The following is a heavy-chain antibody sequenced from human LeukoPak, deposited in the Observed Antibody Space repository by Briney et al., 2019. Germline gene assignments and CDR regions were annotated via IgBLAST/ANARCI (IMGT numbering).Heavy chain of an antibody. D-gene: IGHD6-13*01. J-gene: IGHJ3*02. CDR3: ARQPIAAAGPDAFDI. CDR1: GGSISSYY. Sequence: SETLSLTCTVSGGSISSYYWSWIRQPPGKGLEWIGYIYYSGSTNYNPSLKSRVTISVDTSKNQFSLKLSSVTAADTAVYYCARQPIAAAGPDAFDIWAKGQWSPSLQ. V-gene: IGHV4-59*08. CDR2: IYYSGST.